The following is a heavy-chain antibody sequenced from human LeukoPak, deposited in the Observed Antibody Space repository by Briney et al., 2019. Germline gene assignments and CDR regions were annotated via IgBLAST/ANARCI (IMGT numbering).Heavy chain of an antibody. CDR3: ARSPFVVPAALNWFDP. CDR2: SIPIFGTA. CDR1: GGTFSSYA. D-gene: IGHD2-2*01. Sequence: SVKVSCKSSGGTFSSYAISWVRQAPGQGLEWMGGSIPIFGTANYAQKFQGRVTITTDESTRTAYMELSSLRSEDTAVYYCARSPFVVPAALNWFDPWGQGTLVTVSS. J-gene: IGHJ5*02. V-gene: IGHV1-69*05.